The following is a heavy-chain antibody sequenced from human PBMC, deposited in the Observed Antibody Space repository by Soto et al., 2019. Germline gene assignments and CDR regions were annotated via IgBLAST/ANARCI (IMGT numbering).Heavy chain of an antibody. V-gene: IGHV4-31*03. D-gene: IGHD6-6*01. J-gene: IGHJ4*02. CDR2: IYATESA. CDR1: GESISSGGYY. Sequence: QVQLQESGPGLVKPSQTLSLTCSVSGESISSGGYYWSWIRHLPGKGLEWIGYIYATESAYYNPSLKSRVSISMDTSANHFAMRLTSVTAADSAVYYCARASSSSSAADYWGQGLQVTVSS. CDR3: ARASSSSSAADY.